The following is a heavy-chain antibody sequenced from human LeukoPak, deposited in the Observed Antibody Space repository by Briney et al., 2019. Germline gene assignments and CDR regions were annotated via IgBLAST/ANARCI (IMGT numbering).Heavy chain of an antibody. CDR3: AKVGGYSSSWRTWFDP. D-gene: IGHD6-13*01. CDR1: GFTFSSYA. CDR2: ISGSGGST. Sequence: GGSLRLSCAASGFTFSSYAMSWVRQAPGKGLEWVSAISGSGGSTYYADSVKGRFTISRDNSKNTLYPQMNSLRAEDTAVYYCAKVGGYSSSWRTWFDPWGQGTLATVSS. J-gene: IGHJ5*02. V-gene: IGHV3-23*01.